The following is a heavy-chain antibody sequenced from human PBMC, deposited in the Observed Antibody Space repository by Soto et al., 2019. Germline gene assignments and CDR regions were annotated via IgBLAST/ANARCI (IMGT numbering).Heavy chain of an antibody. CDR3: AKARTGQYSSGWYSNHSTAPGGLDY. J-gene: IGHJ4*02. CDR2: ISYDGSNK. D-gene: IGHD6-19*01. CDR1: GFTFSSYG. V-gene: IGHV3-30*18. Sequence: GGSLRLSCAASGFTFSSYGMHWVRQAPGKGLEWVAVISYDGSNKYYADSVKGRFTISRDNSKNTLYLQMNSLRAEDTAVYYCAKARTGQYSSGWYSNHSTAPGGLDYWGQGTLVTVSS.